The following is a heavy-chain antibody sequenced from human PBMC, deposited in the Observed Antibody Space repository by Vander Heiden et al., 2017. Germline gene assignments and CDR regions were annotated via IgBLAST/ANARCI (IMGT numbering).Heavy chain of an antibody. J-gene: IGHJ2*01. CDR3: ARDLRGYSNRQGWYFDL. Sequence: EVQLVESGGGLVQPGRSLRLSCAACGFTFDDYAMQWVRKAPGKGLEWVPGISWKSGSRGYADSVKGRFTVSRDNAKNSLYLQMNSLRGEDTALYYCARDLRGYSNRQGWYFDLWGRGTLVTVSS. CDR2: ISWKSGSR. D-gene: IGHD5-18*01. V-gene: IGHV3-9*01. CDR1: GFTFDDYA.